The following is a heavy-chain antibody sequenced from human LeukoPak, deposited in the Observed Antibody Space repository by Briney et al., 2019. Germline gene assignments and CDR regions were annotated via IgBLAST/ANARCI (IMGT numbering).Heavy chain of an antibody. CDR3: ARDRTYYYDSSGLDY. D-gene: IGHD3-22*01. V-gene: IGHV1-46*01. CDR1: GYTFTSYY. CDR2: INPSGGST. J-gene: IGHJ4*02. Sequence: ASVKVSCKASGYTFTSYYMHWVRQAPGQGLEWMGIINPSGGSTSYAQKFQGRVTITRDTSTSTVYMELSSLRSEDTAVYYCARDRTYYYDSSGLDYWGQGTLVTVSS.